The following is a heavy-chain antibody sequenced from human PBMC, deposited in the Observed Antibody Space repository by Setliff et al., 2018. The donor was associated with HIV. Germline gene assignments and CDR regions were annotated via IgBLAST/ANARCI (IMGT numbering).Heavy chain of an antibody. J-gene: IGHJ4*02. D-gene: IGHD3-10*01. Sequence: PSETLSLTCTVSGGSITSGNYFWTWIRQPAGKGLEWIGHIYTDGSTNYNPSFRSRVTISIDTSKNQFSLKLSSVTAADTAIYYCSRALGPYYSGSGSPTTFDYWGQGTLVTVSS. CDR3: SRALGPYYSGSGSPTTFDY. CDR1: GGSITSGNYF. V-gene: IGHV4-61*09. CDR2: IYTDGST.